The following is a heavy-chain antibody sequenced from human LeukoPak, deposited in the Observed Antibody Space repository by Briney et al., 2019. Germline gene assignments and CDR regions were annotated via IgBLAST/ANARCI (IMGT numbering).Heavy chain of an antibody. D-gene: IGHD6-19*01. CDR2: IYYSGST. J-gene: IGHJ6*03. CDR3: ARLVAGRRDYYYYYMDV. V-gene: IGHV4-59*12. CDR1: GGSISSYY. Sequence: SETLSLTCTVSGGSISSYYWSWIRQPPGKGLEWIGYIYYSGSTNYNPSLKSRVTISVDTSKNQFSLKLSSVTAADTAVYYCARLVAGRRDYYYYYMDVWGKGTTVTISS.